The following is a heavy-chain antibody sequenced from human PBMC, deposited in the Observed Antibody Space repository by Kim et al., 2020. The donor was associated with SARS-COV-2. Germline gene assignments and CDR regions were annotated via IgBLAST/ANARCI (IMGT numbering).Heavy chain of an antibody. V-gene: IGHV3-33*06. J-gene: IGHJ4*02. CDR3: AKDSASSSNYYDSSGYLDY. CDR1: GFTFSSYG. CDR2: IWYDGSNK. D-gene: IGHD3-22*01. Sequence: GGSLRLSCAASGFTFSSYGMHWVRQAPGKGLEWVAVIWYDGSNKYYADSVKGRFTISRDNSKNTLYLQMNSLRAEDTAVYYCAKDSASSSNYYDSSGYLDYWGQGTLVTVSS.